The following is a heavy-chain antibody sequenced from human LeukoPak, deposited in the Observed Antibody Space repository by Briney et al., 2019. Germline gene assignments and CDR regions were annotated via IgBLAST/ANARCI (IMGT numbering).Heavy chain of an antibody. J-gene: IGHJ5*02. V-gene: IGHV4-31*03. CDR3: ARGYCSSTSCRSGYNWFDP. CDR1: GGSISSGGYY. CDR2: IYYSGST. D-gene: IGHD2-2*01. Sequence: SETLSLTCTVSGGSISSGGYYWSWIRQHPGKGLEWIGYIYYSGSTYYNPSLKSRVTISVDTSKNQFSLKLSSVTAADTAVYYCARGYCSSTSCRSGYNWFDPWGQGTLVTVSS.